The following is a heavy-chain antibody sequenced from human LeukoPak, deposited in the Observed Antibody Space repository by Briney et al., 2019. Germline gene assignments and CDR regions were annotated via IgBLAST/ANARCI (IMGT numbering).Heavy chain of an antibody. D-gene: IGHD3-22*01. J-gene: IGHJ6*04. V-gene: IGHV4-61*02. CDR3: ARAGRTYYYDSSGYHPSTTRADV. CDR1: GGSISSGSYY. Sequence: SQTLSLTCTVSGGSISSGSYYWSWIRQPAGKGLEWIGRIYTSGSTNYNPSLKSRVTISVDTSKNQFSLKLSSVTAADTAVYYCARAGRTYYYDSSGYHPSTTRADVWGKGTTVTVSS. CDR2: IYTSGST.